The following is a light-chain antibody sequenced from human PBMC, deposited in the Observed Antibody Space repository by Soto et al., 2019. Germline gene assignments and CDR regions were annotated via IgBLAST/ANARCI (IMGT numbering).Light chain of an antibody. J-gene: IGKJ1*01. CDR2: GAS. CDR3: QQYGTSPRT. V-gene: IGKV3-20*01. Sequence: EIVLTQSPGTLSLSPGERTTLSCRASQSISGSNLAWYQQKPGQPPRLLIYGASTRATGIPDRFSGSGSGTDFALTISRLEPEDFAVYYCQQYGTSPRTFGQGTRWIS. CDR1: QSISGSN.